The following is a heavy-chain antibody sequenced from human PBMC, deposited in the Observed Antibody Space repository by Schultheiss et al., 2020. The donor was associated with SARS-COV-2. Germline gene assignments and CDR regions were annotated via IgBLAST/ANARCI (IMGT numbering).Heavy chain of an antibody. D-gene: IGHD6-6*01. CDR2: ISGDGSGT. Sequence: GESLKISCAASGFTFSSYAMHWVRQAPGKGLEWVSAISGDGSGTYYADSVTGRFTISRDNSKNTMYLQMNGLKTEDTAVYYCAREGPVSGTSGSIDWGQGTLVTVSS. V-gene: IGHV3-23*01. J-gene: IGHJ4*02. CDR1: GFTFSSYA. CDR3: AREGPVSGTSGSID.